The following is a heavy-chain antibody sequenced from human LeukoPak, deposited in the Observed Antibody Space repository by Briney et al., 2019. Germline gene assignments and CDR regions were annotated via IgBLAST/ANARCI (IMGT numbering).Heavy chain of an antibody. CDR2: VNPSGGST. CDR3: AREYSSWLTFDY. Sequence: ASVKVSCKASGGTFSSYAISWVRQAPGQGLEWMGIVNPSGGSTSYAQKFQGRVTMTRDTSTSTVYMELSSLRSEDTAVYYCAREYSSWLTFDYWGQGTLVTVSS. D-gene: IGHD6-13*01. CDR1: GGTFSSYA. V-gene: IGHV1-46*01. J-gene: IGHJ4*02.